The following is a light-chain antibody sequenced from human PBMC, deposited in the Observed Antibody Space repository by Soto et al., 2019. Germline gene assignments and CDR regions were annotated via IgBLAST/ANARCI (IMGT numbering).Light chain of an antibody. CDR3: AAWDDSLNGYV. J-gene: IGLJ1*01. Sequence: QSVLTPPPSASGTPGQRVTISGSGSGSNIGSNAVDWYQQLPGTAPKLLIYNNHQRPSGVPDRCSGSKSGPSASLAISGLQSDDEADYYCAAWDDSLNGYVFGTGTKV. CDR2: NNH. CDR1: GSNIGSNA. V-gene: IGLV1-44*01.